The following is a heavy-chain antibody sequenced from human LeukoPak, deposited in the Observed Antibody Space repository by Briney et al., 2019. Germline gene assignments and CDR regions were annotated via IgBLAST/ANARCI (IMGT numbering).Heavy chain of an antibody. CDR2: IYYSGST. CDR3: ARAPWGGGVYVDY. CDR1: GGSISSSSYY. Sequence: SETLSLTCTVSGGSISSSSYYWGWIRQPPGKGLEWIGSIYYSGSTYYNPSLKSRVTISVDTSKNQFSLKLSSVTAADTAVYYCARAPWGGGVYVDYWGQGTLVTVSS. V-gene: IGHV4-39*07. J-gene: IGHJ4*02. D-gene: IGHD3-16*01.